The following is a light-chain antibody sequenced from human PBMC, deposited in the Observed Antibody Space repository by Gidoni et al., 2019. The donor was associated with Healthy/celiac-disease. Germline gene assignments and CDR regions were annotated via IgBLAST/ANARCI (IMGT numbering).Light chain of an antibody. CDR3: QAWDSSTVV. V-gene: IGLV3-1*01. Sequence: SYQLHQPPSVAVSPGQTASITCSGDKLGAKYAYWYQQKPGQSPVLVIYQDSKRPSGIPERFSGSNSGNTATLTISGTQAMDEADYYCQAWDSSTVVFGGATKLTVL. CDR2: QDS. J-gene: IGLJ2*01. CDR1: KLGAKY.